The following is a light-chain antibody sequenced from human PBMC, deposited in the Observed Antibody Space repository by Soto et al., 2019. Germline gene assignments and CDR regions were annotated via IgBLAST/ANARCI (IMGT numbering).Light chain of an antibody. CDR1: NSDIGNYNF. CDR2: EVN. J-gene: IGLJ2*01. V-gene: IGLV2-8*01. Sequence: QSALTQPPSASGSPGQSVAISCTGTNSDIGNYNFVSWYQQHPGKAPKLLIYEVNKRPSGVPDRFSGSKSGNTASLTVSGLQPGDEADYYCSSYAGSNNLLFGGGTKVTVL. CDR3: SSYAGSNNLL.